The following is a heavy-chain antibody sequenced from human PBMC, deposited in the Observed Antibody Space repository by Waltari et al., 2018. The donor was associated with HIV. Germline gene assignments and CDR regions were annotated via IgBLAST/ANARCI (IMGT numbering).Heavy chain of an antibody. CDR1: GFTFGDHA. CDR3: IRDRVVAGTVY. CDR2: IRSKAYGGTT. J-gene: IGHJ4*02. V-gene: IGHV3-49*04. D-gene: IGHD6-19*01. Sequence: EVQLVESGGGLVQPGRSLRLSCTASGFTFGDHAMSWVRQAPGKGREGVGFIRSKAYGGTTEYAASVKGRFTISRDDSKSIAYLQMNSLKTEDTAVYYCIRDRVVAGTVYWGQGTLVTVSS.